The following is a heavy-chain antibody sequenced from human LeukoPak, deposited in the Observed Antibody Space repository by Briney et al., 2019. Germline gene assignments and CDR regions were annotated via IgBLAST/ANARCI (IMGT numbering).Heavy chain of an antibody. CDR1: GFTFSNYW. V-gene: IGHV3-7*01. J-gene: IGHJ3*01. CDR2: IKQDESEK. Sequence: GGSLRLSCAASGFTFSNYWMSWVRQAPGKGLEWVANIKQDESEKYYVESVKGRFTISRDNAKNSLYLQMNSLRAEDTAVYYCARDLTGTYAFDFWGQGTMVTVSS. CDR3: ARDLTGTYAFDF. D-gene: IGHD4-17*01.